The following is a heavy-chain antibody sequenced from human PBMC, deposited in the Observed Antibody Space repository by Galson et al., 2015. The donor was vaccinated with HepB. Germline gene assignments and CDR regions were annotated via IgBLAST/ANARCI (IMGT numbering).Heavy chain of an antibody. V-gene: IGHV3-48*01. CDR2: ISAGSTGR. D-gene: IGHD2/OR15-2a*01. Sequence: SLRLSCAASGFSFSSHSMCWVRQAPGKGLEWVAYISAGSTGRYYGASVRGRFTISRDNAKNSVYLHMNNLRAEDTAVYYCARNPASYAFYNMAVWGRGTMVTV. CDR1: GFSFSSHS. CDR3: ARNPASYAFYNMAV. J-gene: IGHJ6*02.